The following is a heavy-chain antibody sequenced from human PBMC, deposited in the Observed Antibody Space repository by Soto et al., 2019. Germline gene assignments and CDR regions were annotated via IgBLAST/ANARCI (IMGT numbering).Heavy chain of an antibody. V-gene: IGHV1-18*04. CDR3: ARDGLLISSPSWLDP. CDR2: ISAYNGDV. CDR1: GYTFSSYG. Sequence: QVQLAQSGVEVKKPGASVKVSCKASGYTFSSYGISWVRQAPGQGLEWMGWISAYNGDVNYAQNFQGRVTMATDTSTSTAYMELRSLRSDDTSIYYCARDGLLISSPSWLDPWGPGTLVIVSS. J-gene: IGHJ5*02. D-gene: IGHD3-16*01.